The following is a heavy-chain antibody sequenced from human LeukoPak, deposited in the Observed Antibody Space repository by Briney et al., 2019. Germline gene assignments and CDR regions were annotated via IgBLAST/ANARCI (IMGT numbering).Heavy chain of an antibody. CDR2: IYYSGST. J-gene: IGHJ4*02. CDR3: ATTYSYTSGGYDY. CDR1: GGSVSSGSYY. Sequence: SETLSLTCTVSGGSVSSGSYYWSWIRQPPGKGLEWIGYIYYSGSTNYNPSLKSRVTISVDTSKNQFSLKVSSVTAAGTAVYYCATTYSYTSGGYDYWGQGTLVTVSS. D-gene: IGHD5-18*01. V-gene: IGHV4-61*01.